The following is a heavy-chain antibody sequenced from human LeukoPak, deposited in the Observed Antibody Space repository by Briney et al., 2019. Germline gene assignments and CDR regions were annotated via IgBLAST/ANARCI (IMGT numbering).Heavy chain of an antibody. CDR1: GFTFTRYW. CDR2: IKHDGSER. J-gene: IGHJ4*02. CDR3: ARGHSSGWYDQYYFDH. Sequence: QPGGSLRRSGAASGFTFTRYWRTWVRQAPGKGLEGVANIKHDGSERDYVDSVKGRFTISRDNAKNSVYLQMNSLRAEDTAVYYCARGHSSGWYDQYYFDHWGQGTPVTVSS. V-gene: IGHV3-7*01. D-gene: IGHD6-19*01.